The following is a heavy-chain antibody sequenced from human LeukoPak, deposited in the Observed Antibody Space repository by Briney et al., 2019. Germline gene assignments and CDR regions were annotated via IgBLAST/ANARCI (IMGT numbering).Heavy chain of an antibody. D-gene: IGHD3-22*01. Sequence: SETLSLTRSVSGGSISSYYWSWIRQPPGKGVEWIGYIYYSGSTNYNPSLKSRVTISVDTSKNQFSLKLSSVTAADTAVYYCARLVGTYSSGYYYYYGMDVWGQGTTVTVSS. V-gene: IGHV4-59*08. J-gene: IGHJ6*02. CDR2: IYYSGST. CDR1: GGSISSYY. CDR3: ARLVGTYSSGYYYYYGMDV.